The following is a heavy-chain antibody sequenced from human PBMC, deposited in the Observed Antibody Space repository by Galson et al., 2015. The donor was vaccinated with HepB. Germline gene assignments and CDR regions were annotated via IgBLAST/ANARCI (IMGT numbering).Heavy chain of an antibody. J-gene: IGHJ4*02. CDR2: IYYSGST. D-gene: IGHD4-17*01. CDR3: ARGQLNYGDYPYYFDY. V-gene: IGHV4-30-4*01. CDR1: GGSISSGDYY. Sequence: TLSLTCTVSGGSISSGDYYWSWIRQPPGKGLEWIGYIYYSGSTYYNPSLKSRVTISVDTSKNQFSLKLSSVTAADTAVYYCARGQLNYGDYPYYFDYWAREPWSPSPQ.